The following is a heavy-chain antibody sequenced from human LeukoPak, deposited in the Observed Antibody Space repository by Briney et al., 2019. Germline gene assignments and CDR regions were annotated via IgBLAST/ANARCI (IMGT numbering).Heavy chain of an antibody. CDR1: GGTFGSYA. Sequence: SVKVSCKASGGTFGSYAISWVRQAPGQGLEWMGRIIPILGIANYAQKFQGRVTITADKSTSTAYMELSSLRSEDTAVYYCARVDTAMVIDYWGQGTLVTVSS. J-gene: IGHJ4*02. CDR2: IIPILGIA. CDR3: ARVDTAMVIDY. D-gene: IGHD5-18*01. V-gene: IGHV1-69*04.